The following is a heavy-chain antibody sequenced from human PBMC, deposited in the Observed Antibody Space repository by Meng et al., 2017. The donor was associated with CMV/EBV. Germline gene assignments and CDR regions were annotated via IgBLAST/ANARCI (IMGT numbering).Heavy chain of an antibody. CDR1: GGTFSSYA. CDR2: IIPILGIA. Sequence: SVKVSCKASGGTFSSYAISWVRQAPGQGLGWMGGIIPILGIANYAQKFQGRVTITADKSTSTAYMELSSLRSEDTAVYYCARGGGRDGYKREDWGQGTLVTVSS. V-gene: IGHV1-69*10. J-gene: IGHJ4*02. CDR3: ARGGGRDGYKRED. D-gene: IGHD5-24*01.